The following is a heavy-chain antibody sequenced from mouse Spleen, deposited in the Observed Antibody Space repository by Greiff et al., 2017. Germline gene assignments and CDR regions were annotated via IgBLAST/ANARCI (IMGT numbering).Heavy chain of an antibody. D-gene: IGHD2-4*01. V-gene: IGHV3-6*01. Sequence: DVQLQESGPGLVKPSQSLSLTCSVTGYSITSGYYWNWIRQFPGNKLEWMGYISYDGSNNYNPSLKNRISITRDTSKNQFFLKLNSVTTEDTATYYCARDDYDAYPWFAYWGQGTLVTVSA. CDR1: GYSITSGYY. CDR2: ISYDGSN. CDR3: ARDDYDAYPWFAY. J-gene: IGHJ3*01.